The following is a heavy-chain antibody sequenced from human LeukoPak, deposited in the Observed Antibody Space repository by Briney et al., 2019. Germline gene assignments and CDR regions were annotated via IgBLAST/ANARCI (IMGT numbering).Heavy chain of an antibody. Sequence: SETLSLTCTVSGGSISSYYWSWIRQPPGKGLEWIGYIYYSGSTNYNPTLKSRVTISVDTSKNQFSLKLSSVTAADTAVYYCARGAPSSGSYFPWGQGTLVTVSS. D-gene: IGHD1-26*01. V-gene: IGHV4-59*08. CDR2: IYYSGST. J-gene: IGHJ5*02. CDR1: GGSISSYY. CDR3: ARGAPSSGSYFP.